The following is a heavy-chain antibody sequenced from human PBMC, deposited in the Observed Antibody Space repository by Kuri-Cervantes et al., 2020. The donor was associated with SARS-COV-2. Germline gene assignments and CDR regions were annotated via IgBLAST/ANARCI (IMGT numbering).Heavy chain of an antibody. D-gene: IGHD4-17*01. V-gene: IGHV4-38-2*01. CDR3: ARGPNLRRPVQFDY. CDR2: IYHSGST. J-gene: IGHJ4*02. CDR1: GYSISSGYY. Sequence: SQTLSLTCAVSGYSISSGYYWGWIRQPPGKGLEWIGSIYHSGSTYYNPSLKSRVTISVDTSKNQFSLKLSSVTAADTAVYYCARGPNLRRPVQFDYWGQGTLVTVSS.